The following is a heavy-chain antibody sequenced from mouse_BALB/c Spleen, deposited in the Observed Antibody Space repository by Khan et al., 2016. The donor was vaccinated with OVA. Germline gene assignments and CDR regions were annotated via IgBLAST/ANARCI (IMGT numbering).Heavy chain of an antibody. CDR1: GYTFTSYY. CDR2: INPSNGGT. Sequence: QVQLQQSGAELVKPGASVKLSCKASGYTFTSYYMYWLKQRPGQGLEWIGEINPSNGGTNFNEKFKSKATLTVDKSSSTAYMQLSNLTSEASAVDYCTIRGTARATLWFAYWGQGTLVTVSA. D-gene: IGHD3-2*01. V-gene: IGHV1S81*02. CDR3: TIRGTARATLWFAY. J-gene: IGHJ3*01.